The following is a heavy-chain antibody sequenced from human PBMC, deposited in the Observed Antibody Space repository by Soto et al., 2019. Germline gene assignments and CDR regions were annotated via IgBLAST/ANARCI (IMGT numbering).Heavy chain of an antibody. J-gene: IGHJ4*02. V-gene: IGHV3-23*01. CDR1: GFTFSNHA. D-gene: IGHD3-3*01. CDR3: AKGKANSVFGVDTLFDY. Sequence: LRLSCAASGFTFSNHAMSWVRQAPGKGLEWVSLISGSGGNTNYADSVRGRFTISRDNSKKTVYLQMNSLRADDTAVYYCAKGKANSVFGVDTLFDYWGQGTLVTVSS. CDR2: ISGSGGNT.